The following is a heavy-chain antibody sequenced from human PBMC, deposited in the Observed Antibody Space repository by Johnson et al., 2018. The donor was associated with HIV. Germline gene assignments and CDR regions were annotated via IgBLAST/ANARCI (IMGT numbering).Heavy chain of an antibody. Sequence: QVQLVESGGGVVQPGGSLRLSCAASGFTFSSYGMHCVRQAPGKGLEWVAFIRYDGSNKYYADSVKGRFTISRDNSKNTLYLQMNVLLCKRARFSSIAAGFCPASSVLELGDNVRGLLGLRWAMWG. CDR1: GFTFSSYG. V-gene: IGHV3-30*02. D-gene: IGHD6-13*01. J-gene: IGHJ1*01. CDR3: AAGFCPASSVLELGDNVRGLLGLRWAM. CDR2: IRYDGSNK.